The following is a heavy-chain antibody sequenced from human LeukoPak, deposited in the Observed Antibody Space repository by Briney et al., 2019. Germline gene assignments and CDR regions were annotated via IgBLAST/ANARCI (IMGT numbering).Heavy chain of an antibody. CDR3: ARGEVGAKRERNFDY. V-gene: IGHV1-3*01. J-gene: IGHJ4*02. CDR2: IYGGNGDT. CDR1: GYTFTSYA. Sequence: ASVKVSCKASGYTFTSYATHWVRQAPGQRLEWMGCIYGGNGDTKYSQKFQGRVTITRDTSASTAYMDLSSLRPEDTAVYYCARGEVGAKRERNFDYWGQGTLVTVSS. D-gene: IGHD1-26*01.